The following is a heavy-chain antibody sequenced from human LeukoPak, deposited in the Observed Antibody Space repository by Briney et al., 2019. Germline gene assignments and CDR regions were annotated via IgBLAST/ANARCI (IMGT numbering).Heavy chain of an antibody. D-gene: IGHD6-6*01. CDR1: GFTFSSYA. CDR3: AKDLASQLGREFYYYYGMDV. V-gene: IGHV3-23*01. J-gene: IGHJ6*02. Sequence: PGGSLRLSCAASGFTFSSYAMSWVRQAPGKGLEWVSAISGSGGSTYYADSVKGRFTISRDNSKNTLYLQMNSLRAEDTAVYYCAKDLASQLGREFYYYYGMDVWGQGTTVTVSS. CDR2: ISGSGGST.